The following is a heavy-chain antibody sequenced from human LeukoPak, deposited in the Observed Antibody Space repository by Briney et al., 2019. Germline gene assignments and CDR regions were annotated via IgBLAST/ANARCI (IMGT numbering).Heavy chain of an antibody. V-gene: IGHV4-31*03. CDR2: IYYSGST. CDR3: ASTKGYCTGGSCYPGS. CDR1: DGSISSGGYY. Sequence: SETLSPTCTVSDGSISSGGYYWSWIRQHPGKGLEWIGYIYYSGSTSYNPSLQSRVTISVDTSKKQFSLKLSSVSAADTAVYYCASTKGYCTGGSCYPGSWGQGTLVTVSS. J-gene: IGHJ5*02. D-gene: IGHD2-15*01.